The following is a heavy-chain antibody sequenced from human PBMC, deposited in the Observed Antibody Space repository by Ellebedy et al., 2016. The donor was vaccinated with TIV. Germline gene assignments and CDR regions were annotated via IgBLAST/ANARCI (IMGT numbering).Heavy chain of an antibody. CDR2: IYHSGST. V-gene: IGHV4-30-2*01. CDR1: GGSISSGGYS. Sequence: LRLXXAVSGGSISSGGYSWSWIRQPPGKGLEWIGYIYHSGSTYYNPSLKSRVTISVDRSKNQFSLKLSSVTAADTAVYYCARAPMAVAGSFQRGYYFDYWGQGTLVTVSS. D-gene: IGHD6-19*01. J-gene: IGHJ4*02. CDR3: ARAPMAVAGSFQRGYYFDY.